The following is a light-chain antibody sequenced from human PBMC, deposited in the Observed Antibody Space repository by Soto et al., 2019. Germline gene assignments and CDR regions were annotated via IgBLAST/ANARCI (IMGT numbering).Light chain of an antibody. V-gene: IGKV3-20*01. Sequence: EIVLTQSPGTLSLSPGERVTLSCRASQSVSNSFAAWYQQKPGQAPRLLIYGASSRATGIPGRSRGSCSWIDFTLTISTLEPEDFAVYSCQQYGSSPITFGQGTRLEIK. CDR2: GAS. CDR1: QSVSNSF. CDR3: QQYGSSPIT. J-gene: IGKJ5*01.